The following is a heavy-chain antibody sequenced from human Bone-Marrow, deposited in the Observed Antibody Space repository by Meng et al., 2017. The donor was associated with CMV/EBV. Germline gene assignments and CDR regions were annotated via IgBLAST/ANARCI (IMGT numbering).Heavy chain of an antibody. CDR1: TGKK. J-gene: IGHJ2*01. D-gene: IGHD2-2*01. CDR2: INPNSGGT. Sequence: TGKKINWGATASGQAPQGKGWINPNSGGTNYAQKFQGRITMTSDTFISTDYMELGRLRSDDPAVYYCARDEYCSSTSCYNPYWYFDLWGRGTLVTVSS. V-gene: IGHV1-2*02. CDR3: ARDEYCSSTSCYNPYWYFDL.